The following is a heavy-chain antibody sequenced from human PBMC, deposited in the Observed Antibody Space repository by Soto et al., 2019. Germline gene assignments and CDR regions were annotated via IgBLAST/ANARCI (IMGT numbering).Heavy chain of an antibody. J-gene: IGHJ3*02. CDR1: GYTFSTYG. Sequence: XSVKVSCEASGYTFSTYGISWVRQAPGQGLKWMGWIGAYNGDTNYAQKLQGRVTMTTDTSTSTAYMELTSLRSDDTAIYYCARDRGYSPDSFDIWGQGTMVTVSS. CDR2: IGAYNGDT. CDR3: ARDRGYSPDSFDI. V-gene: IGHV1-18*01. D-gene: IGHD5-18*01.